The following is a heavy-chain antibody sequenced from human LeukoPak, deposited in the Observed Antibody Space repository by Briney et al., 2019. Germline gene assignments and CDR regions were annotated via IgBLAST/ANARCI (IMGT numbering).Heavy chain of an antibody. CDR1: VFTFCSYG. J-gene: IGHJ5*02. V-gene: IGHV3-30*18. D-gene: IGHD6-19*01. CDR2: ISYDGSNK. CDR3: AKDGNRWLEPLAS. Sequence: TGMSLRVACAASVFTFCSYGMHWVREAPGRGVEWVAVISYDGSNKYYADSVKGRFTVSRDNSRLYLQMNSLRSEDTAVYYCAKDGNRWLEPLASWGQGTLVTVSS.